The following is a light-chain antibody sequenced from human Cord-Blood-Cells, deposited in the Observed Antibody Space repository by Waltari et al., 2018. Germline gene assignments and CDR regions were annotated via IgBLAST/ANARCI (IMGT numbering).Light chain of an antibody. CDR1: SSNIGAGYD. V-gene: IGLV1-40*01. J-gene: IGLJ1*01. CDR3: QSYDSSLSGYV. Sequence: QSVLPQPPSVSGAPGQRVTIPCTGSSSNIGAGYDVYCYQQLPGTAPKLLIYGNSNRPSGVPDRFSGSKSGTSASLAITGLQAEDEADYYCQSYDSSLSGYVFGTGTKVTVL. CDR2: GNS.